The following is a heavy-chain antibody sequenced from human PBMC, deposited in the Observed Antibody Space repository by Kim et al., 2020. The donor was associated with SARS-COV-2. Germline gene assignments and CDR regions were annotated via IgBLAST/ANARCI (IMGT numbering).Heavy chain of an antibody. J-gene: IGHJ3*02. D-gene: IGHD3-9*01. Sequence: GGSLRLSCAASGFTFSSYSMNWVRQAPGKGLEWVSYISSSSSTIYYADSVKGRFTISRDNAKNSLYLQMNSLRDEDTAVYYCARDYYDILTGFDAFESWGPGTMVTVSS. CDR1: GFTFSSYS. V-gene: IGHV3-48*02. CDR3: ARDYYDILTGFDAFES. CDR2: ISSSSSTI.